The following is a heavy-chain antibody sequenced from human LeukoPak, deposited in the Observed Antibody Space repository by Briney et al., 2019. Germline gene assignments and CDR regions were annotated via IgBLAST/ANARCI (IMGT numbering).Heavy chain of an antibody. Sequence: SETRSLTCTVSGGSISSYYWSWIRQPPGKGLEWIGYIYYSGSTNYNPSLKSRVTISIDTSKNQFSLKLSSVTAADTAVYYCARQRAYYFDYRGQGTRVTVSS. V-gene: IGHV4-59*08. CDR1: GGSISSYY. CDR2: IYYSGST. J-gene: IGHJ4*02. CDR3: ARQRAYYFDY.